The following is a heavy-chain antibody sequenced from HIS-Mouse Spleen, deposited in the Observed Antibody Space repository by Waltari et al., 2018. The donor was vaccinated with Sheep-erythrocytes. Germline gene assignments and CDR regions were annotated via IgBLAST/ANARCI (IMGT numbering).Heavy chain of an antibody. J-gene: IGHJ3*02. CDR3: ARGAFDI. V-gene: IGHV3-30*04. Sequence: QVQLVESGGGVVQPGRSLRLSCAASGFTFSSYAMHWVRQAPGQGLEWVAVISYDGRNKYYADSVKGRFTISRDNSKNTLYLQMNSLRAEDTAVYYCARGAFDIWGQGTMVTVSS. CDR2: ISYDGRNK. CDR1: GFTFSSYA.